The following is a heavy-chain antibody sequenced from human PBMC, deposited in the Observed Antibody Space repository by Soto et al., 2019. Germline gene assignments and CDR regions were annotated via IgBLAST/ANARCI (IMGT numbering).Heavy chain of an antibody. CDR3: AREGNLGRWLQPLDF. Sequence: PSETLSLTRTVSGDSISAYPWSWVRQPPGKGLEWIGNIHYNGNTKYNPSLKSRVSMSVDTSKNQFSLRLISVTAADTAKYFCAREGNLGRWLQPLDFWGQGTLVTVSS. J-gene: IGHJ4*02. D-gene: IGHD5-12*01. CDR1: GDSISAYP. CDR2: IHYNGNT. V-gene: IGHV4-59*01.